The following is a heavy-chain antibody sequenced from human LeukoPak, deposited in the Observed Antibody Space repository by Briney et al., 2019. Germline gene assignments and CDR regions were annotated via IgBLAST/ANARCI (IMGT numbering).Heavy chain of an antibody. D-gene: IGHD1-26*01. V-gene: IGHV3-23*01. CDR1: GFTFSSSA. Sequence: GGSLRLSCAASGFTFSSSAMSWVRQAPGKGLEWVSSISGSGGSTYYADSVRGRFTISRDNSKNTLYLQMNGLRAEDTAVYYCFESGSYAFDIWGQGTMVTVSS. CDR3: FESGSYAFDI. CDR2: ISGSGGST. J-gene: IGHJ3*02.